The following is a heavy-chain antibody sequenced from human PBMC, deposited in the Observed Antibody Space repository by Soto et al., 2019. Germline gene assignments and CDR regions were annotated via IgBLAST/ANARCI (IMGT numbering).Heavy chain of an antibody. V-gene: IGHV1-3*01. CDR3: AKSATVPAAIAY. CDR1: GYTFTSYA. CDR2: INAGNGNT. D-gene: IGHD2-2*02. Sequence: ASVKVSCKDSGYTFTSYAMHWVRQAPGQRLEWMGWINAGNGNTKYSQKFQGRVTITRDSSASTAYMELSSLRSEDTPVYYCAKSATVPAAIAYWGQGTLVTVSS. J-gene: IGHJ4*02.